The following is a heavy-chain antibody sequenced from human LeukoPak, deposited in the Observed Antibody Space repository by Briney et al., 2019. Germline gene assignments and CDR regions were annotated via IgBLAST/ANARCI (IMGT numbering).Heavy chain of an antibody. CDR2: ISPNSGGT. Sequence: ASVKVSCKASGYSFTGYYIHWVRQAPGQGLEWMGWISPNSGGTNYAQNFQGRVTMTRDTSITTAYMDLSRLTLNDTATYYCARAGPPQVVLWYFDLWGRGTLVTVSS. D-gene: IGHD6-13*01. J-gene: IGHJ2*01. V-gene: IGHV1-2*02. CDR3: ARAGPPQVVLWYFDL. CDR1: GYSFTGYY.